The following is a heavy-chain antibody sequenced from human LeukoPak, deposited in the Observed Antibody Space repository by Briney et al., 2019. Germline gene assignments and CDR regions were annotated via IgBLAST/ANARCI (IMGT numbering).Heavy chain of an antibody. V-gene: IGHV3-23*01. Sequence: PGGSLRLSCEASGFTFSSYGISWVRQAPGQGLEWASHINAGGSSTYYTGSVKGRFTISRDNSKNTVYLQMNSLRAEDTALYYCAKIVWNTYVYFDYWGQGTLVTVSS. CDR2: INAGGSST. J-gene: IGHJ4*02. CDR1: GFTFSSYG. D-gene: IGHD3-16*01. CDR3: AKIVWNTYVYFDY.